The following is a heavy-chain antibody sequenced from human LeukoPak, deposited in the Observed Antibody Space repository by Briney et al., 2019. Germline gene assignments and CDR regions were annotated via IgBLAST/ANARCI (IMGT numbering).Heavy chain of an antibody. D-gene: IGHD6-19*01. Sequence: PSETLSLTCTVSGGXXSXSXYXWGXXXQPXXXGXEWXXSIXYSGTTYYNPXLKSRVTVSVDTSKNQFSLKLSSVTAADTAVYYCARRSIAVAAWFDPWGQGTLVTVSS. CDR2: IXYSGTT. V-gene: IGHV4-39*01. CDR3: ARRSIAVAAWFDP. CDR1: GGXXSXSXYX. J-gene: IGHJ5*02.